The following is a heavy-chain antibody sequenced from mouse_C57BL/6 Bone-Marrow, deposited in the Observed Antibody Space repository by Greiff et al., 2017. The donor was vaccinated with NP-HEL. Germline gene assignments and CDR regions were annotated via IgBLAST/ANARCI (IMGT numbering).Heavy chain of an antibody. V-gene: IGHV1-81*01. CDR1: GYTFTSYG. J-gene: IGHJ4*01. D-gene: IGHD2-2*01. CDR3: ARGVTTGYYAMDY. Sequence: QVQLQQSGAELARPGASVKLSCKASGYTFTSYGISWVKQRTGQGLEWIGEIYPRSGNTYYNEKFKGKATLTADKSSSTAYMALRSLTSEDSAVYICARGVTTGYYAMDYWGQGTTVTVSS. CDR2: IYPRSGNT.